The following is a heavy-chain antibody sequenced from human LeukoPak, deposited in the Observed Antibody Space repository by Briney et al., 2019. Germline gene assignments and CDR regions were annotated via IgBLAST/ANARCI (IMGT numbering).Heavy chain of an antibody. J-gene: IGHJ4*02. V-gene: IGHV1-2*02. D-gene: IGHD6-19*01. CDR1: GYTFTGYY. Sequence: ASVKVSCKASGYTFTGYYMHWVRQAPRQGLEWMGWINPNSGGTNYAQKLQGRVTMTTDTSTSTAYMELRSLRSDDTAVYYCARGSGWSNNFDYWGQGTLVTVSS. CDR3: ARGSGWSNNFDY. CDR2: INPNSGGT.